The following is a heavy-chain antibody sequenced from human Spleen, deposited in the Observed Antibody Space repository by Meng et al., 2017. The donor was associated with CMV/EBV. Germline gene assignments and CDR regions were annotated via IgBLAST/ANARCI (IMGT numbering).Heavy chain of an antibody. CDR3: ARDYYDSGGYYYTEGYYHVLDV. V-gene: IGHV6-1*01. CDR2: TYYRSKWYN. D-gene: IGHD3-22*01. J-gene: IGHJ6*02. CDR1: GDRVPSNSAA. Sequence: SQTLSLTCAISGDRVPSNSAAWNWIRQSPSRGLEWLGRTYYRSKWYNDYAISVKSRITINPDTSKNQFSLQLNSVTPEDTAVYYCARDYYDSGGYYYTEGYYHVLDVWGQGTTVTVSS.